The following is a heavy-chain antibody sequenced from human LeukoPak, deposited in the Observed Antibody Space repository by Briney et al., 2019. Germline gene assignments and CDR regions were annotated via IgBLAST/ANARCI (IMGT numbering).Heavy chain of an antibody. D-gene: IGHD3-22*01. Sequence: ASVKVSCKASGYTFTGYYMHWVRQAPGQGLEWMGWINPNSGGTNYAQKFQGRVTMTRDTSISTAYMELSRLRSDDTAVYYCARDRWYDYDSSGYYSDAFDIWGQGTMVTVSS. CDR2: INPNSGGT. CDR1: GYTFTGYY. V-gene: IGHV1-2*02. J-gene: IGHJ3*02. CDR3: ARDRWYDYDSSGYYSDAFDI.